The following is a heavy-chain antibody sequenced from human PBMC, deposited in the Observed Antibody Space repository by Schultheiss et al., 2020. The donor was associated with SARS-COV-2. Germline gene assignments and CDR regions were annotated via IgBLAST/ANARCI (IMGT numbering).Heavy chain of an antibody. CDR2: IYYSGST. D-gene: IGHD6-13*01. CDR3: ARGWYSSSSDFDY. Sequence: SQTLSLTCTVSGGSISSYYWSWIRQPPGKGLEWIGYIYYSGSTNYNPSLKSRVTISVDKSKNQFSLKLSSVTAADTAVYYCARGWYSSSSDFDYWGQGTLVTVSS. J-gene: IGHJ4*02. CDR1: GGSISSYY. V-gene: IGHV4-59*12.